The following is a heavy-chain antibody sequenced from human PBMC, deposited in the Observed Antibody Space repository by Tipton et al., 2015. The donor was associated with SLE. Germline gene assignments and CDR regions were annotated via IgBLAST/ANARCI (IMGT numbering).Heavy chain of an antibody. CDR1: GGSIRSGSYY. Sequence: TLSLTCTVSGGSIRSGSYYWSWIRQPAGKGLEWIGRIHTSGSTNYNPSLKSRVTISTDTSKNQFSLKLSSVTAADTAVYYCATTSCSGGTCLVDHWGQGTLVTVSS. V-gene: IGHV4-61*02. CDR3: ATTSCSGGTCLVDH. CDR2: IHTSGST. D-gene: IGHD2-15*01. J-gene: IGHJ4*02.